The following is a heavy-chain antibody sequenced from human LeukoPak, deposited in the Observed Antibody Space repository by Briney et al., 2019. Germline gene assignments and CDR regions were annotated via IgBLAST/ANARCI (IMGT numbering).Heavy chain of an antibody. CDR3: VREGYYGPGSSPTFYFDS. J-gene: IGHJ4*02. Sequence: GGSLRLSCAASGFTFSSYAMSWVRQGPGKGLEWVSEISGSGGIRYYADSVKGRFTISRDNSRSAVHLEMNSLRPDDTAVYYCVREGYYGPGSSPTFYFDSWGRGTLVTVSS. D-gene: IGHD3-10*01. CDR2: ISGSGGIR. CDR1: GFTFSSYA. V-gene: IGHV3-23*01.